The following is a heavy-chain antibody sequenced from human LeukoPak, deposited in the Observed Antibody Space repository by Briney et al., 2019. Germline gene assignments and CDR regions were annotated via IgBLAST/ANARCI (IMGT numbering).Heavy chain of an antibody. CDR3: ASLYGSGSYSDY. D-gene: IGHD3-10*01. CDR2: IYYSGST. Sequence: SETLSLTCTVSGGSISSYYWGWIRQPPGKGLEWIGSIYYSGSTYYNPSLKSRVTISVDTSKNQFSLKLSSVTAADTAVYYCASLYGSGSYSDYWGQGTLVTVSS. V-gene: IGHV4-39*07. J-gene: IGHJ4*02. CDR1: GGSISSYY.